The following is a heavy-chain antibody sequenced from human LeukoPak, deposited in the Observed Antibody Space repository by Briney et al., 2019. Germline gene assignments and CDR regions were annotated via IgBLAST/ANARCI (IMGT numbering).Heavy chain of an antibody. CDR1: GDSISRYF. D-gene: IGHD3-22*01. V-gene: IGHV4-59*08. J-gene: IGHJ4*02. CDR3: ARASYYYDSSGYSAY. Sequence: SETLSLTCTVSGDSISRYFWNWIRQPPGKGLEWIGYIYYSGSTNYNPSLESRVTISVDTSKNQFSLKLSSVTAADTAVYYCARASYYYDSSGYSAYWGQGTLVTVSS. CDR2: IYYSGST.